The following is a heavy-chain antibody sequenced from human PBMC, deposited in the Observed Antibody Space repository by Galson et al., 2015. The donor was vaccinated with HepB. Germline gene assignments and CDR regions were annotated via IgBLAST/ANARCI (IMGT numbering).Heavy chain of an antibody. Sequence: SVKVSCKVSGYTLTELSMHWVRQAPGKGLEWMGGFDPEDGETIYAQKFQGRVTMTEDTSTDTAYMELSSLRSEDTAVYYCATGSGSYYNRDYYYYGMDVWGQGTTVTVSS. CDR3: ATGSGSYYNRDYYYYGMDV. J-gene: IGHJ6*02. D-gene: IGHD3-10*01. CDR2: FDPEDGET. V-gene: IGHV1-24*01. CDR1: GYTLTELS.